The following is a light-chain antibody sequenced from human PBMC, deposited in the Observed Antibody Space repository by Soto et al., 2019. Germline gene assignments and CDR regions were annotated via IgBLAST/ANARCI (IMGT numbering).Light chain of an antibody. J-gene: IGLJ1*01. Sequence: LTQPASVSGSPGQSITISCSGTSSDVGYYKYVSWYQQHPGKAPKLMIYEVSNRPSGVSNRFSGSKSGNTASLTISGLQAADEDDYYCSSYTGSSSLYVFGTGTKVTVL. CDR2: EVS. CDR1: SSDVGYYKY. CDR3: SSYTGSSSLYV. V-gene: IGLV2-14*01.